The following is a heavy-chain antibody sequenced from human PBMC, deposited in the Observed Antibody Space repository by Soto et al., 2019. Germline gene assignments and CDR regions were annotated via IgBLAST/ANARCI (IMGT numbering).Heavy chain of an antibody. J-gene: IGHJ4*02. D-gene: IGHD2-2*01. CDR2: INPNSGGT. CDR3: ARGYCSSTSCYLGAFDY. V-gene: IGHV1-2*04. Sequence: QVQLVQSGAEVKKPGASVKVSCKASGYTFTGYYMHWVRQAPGQGLEWMGWINPNSGGTNYAQKFQGWVTMTRDTSISTAYMELSRLRSDDTAVYYCARGYCSSTSCYLGAFDYWGQGTLVTVSS. CDR1: GYTFTGYY.